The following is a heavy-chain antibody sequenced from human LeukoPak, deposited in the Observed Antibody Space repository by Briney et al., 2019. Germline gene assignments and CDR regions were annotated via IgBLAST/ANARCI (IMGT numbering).Heavy chain of an antibody. V-gene: IGHV3-23*01. Sequence: GGSLRLSCAASGSTFSSYAMSWVRQAPGKGLEWVSAISGSGGSTYYADSVQGQFTISRDNSKNTLYLQMNSLRAEDTAVYYCAKRGIAAAAFDYWGQGTLVTVSS. CDR3: AKRGIAAAAFDY. J-gene: IGHJ4*02. D-gene: IGHD6-13*01. CDR1: GSTFSSYA. CDR2: ISGSGGST.